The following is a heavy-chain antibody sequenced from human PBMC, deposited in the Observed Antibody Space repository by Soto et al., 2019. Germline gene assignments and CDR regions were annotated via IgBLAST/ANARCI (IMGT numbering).Heavy chain of an antibody. J-gene: IGHJ4*02. CDR2: IIPIAGTP. Sequence: QVQLVQSGAEVKTPGSSVTVSCKASGDTSTPYAISWVRQAPGQGLEGLGGIIPIAGTPTYAQKFQGRVTISEDRSTSTTSMELTRLTSEDTAVYYCARGYCVSSSCHSLDSWGQGTPVTVSS. D-gene: IGHD2-15*01. V-gene: IGHV1-69*14. CDR3: ARGYCVSSSCHSLDS. CDR1: GDTSTPYA.